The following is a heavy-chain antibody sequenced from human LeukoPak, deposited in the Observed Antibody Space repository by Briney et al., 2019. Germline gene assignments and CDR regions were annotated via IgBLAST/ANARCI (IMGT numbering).Heavy chain of an antibody. CDR1: GGSISSSSYY. CDR2: IYYSGST. Sequence: SETLSLTCTVSGGSISSSSYYWGWIRQPPGKGLEWIGSIYYSGSTYYNPSLKSRVTISVDTSKNQFSLKLSSVTAADTAVYYCARDLLVRGVHDYWGQGTLVTVSS. CDR3: ARDLLVRGVHDY. J-gene: IGHJ4*02. V-gene: IGHV4-39*07. D-gene: IGHD3-10*01.